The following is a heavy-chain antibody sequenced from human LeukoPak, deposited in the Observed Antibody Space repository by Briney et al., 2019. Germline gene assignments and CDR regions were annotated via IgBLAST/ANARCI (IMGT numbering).Heavy chain of an antibody. CDR3: ARGDIVVVPATTFEFDP. CDR2: MNPDSGNT. J-gene: IGHJ5*02. D-gene: IGHD2-2*01. V-gene: IGHV1-8*01. CDR1: GYTFTSYD. Sequence: ASVKVSCKASGYTFTSYDINWVRQATGQGLEWMGWMNPDSGNTGYAQKFQGRVTMTRNTSISTAYMELSSLRSEDTAVYYCARGDIVVVPATTFEFDPWGQGTLVTVSS.